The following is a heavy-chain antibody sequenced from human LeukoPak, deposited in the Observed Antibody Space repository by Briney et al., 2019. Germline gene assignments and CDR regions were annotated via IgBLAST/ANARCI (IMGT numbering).Heavy chain of an antibody. D-gene: IGHD1-14*01. CDR1: GFTFRSHA. V-gene: IGHV3-23*01. Sequence: PGGSLRLSCAASGFTFRSHAMSWVRQAPGKGLEWVSTITSISNTYYPDSVKGRLTISRDNSRDTLYLQMNTLRAEDTAIYYCAHRTAFDSWGQGTLVTVSS. CDR3: AHRTAFDS. J-gene: IGHJ4*02. CDR2: ITSISNT.